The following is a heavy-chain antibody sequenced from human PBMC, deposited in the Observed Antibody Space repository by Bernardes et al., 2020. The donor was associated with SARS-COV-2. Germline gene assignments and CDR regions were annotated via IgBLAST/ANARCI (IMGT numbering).Heavy chain of an antibody. CDR2: VSWDGSTT. J-gene: IGHJ3*01. CDR1: GFTFKDYT. V-gene: IGHV3-43*01. CDR3: ATERQSLTVFGVGHDAFDF. D-gene: IGHD3-3*01. Sequence: GGSLRLSCAASGFTFKDYTMHWVRQAPGKGLEWVSLVSWDGSTTTYADSVKGRFIISRDSSRNTVHLQMDSLRKEDTALYYCATERQSLTVFGVGHDAFDFWGQGTMVTVSS.